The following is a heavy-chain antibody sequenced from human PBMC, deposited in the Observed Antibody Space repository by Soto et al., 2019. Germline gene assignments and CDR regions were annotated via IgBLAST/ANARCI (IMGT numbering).Heavy chain of an antibody. CDR1: GYSFTRYG. CDR3: ARVVGYGDYIGWFDP. J-gene: IGHJ5*02. V-gene: IGHV1-18*01. D-gene: IGHD4-17*01. Sequence: ASVKVSCKAAGYSFTRYGISWVRQAPGQGLEWMGWISAYNGNTNYAQKLQGRVTMTTDTSTSTAYMELRSLRSDDTAVYYCARVVGYGDYIGWFDPWGQGTLVTVSS. CDR2: ISAYNGNT.